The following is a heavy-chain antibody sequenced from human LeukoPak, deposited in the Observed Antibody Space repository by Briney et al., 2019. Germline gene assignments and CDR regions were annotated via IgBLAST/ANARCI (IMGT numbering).Heavy chain of an antibody. V-gene: IGHV3-30*18. J-gene: IGHJ4*02. Sequence: GRSLRLSCAASGFTFSSYGMHWVRQAPGMGLEWVAVISYDGSNKYYADSVKGRFTISRDNSKNTLYLQMNSLRAEDTAVYYCAKVEYSGLWGQGTLVTVSS. CDR2: ISYDGSNK. D-gene: IGHD1-26*01. CDR1: GFTFSSYG. CDR3: AKVEYSGL.